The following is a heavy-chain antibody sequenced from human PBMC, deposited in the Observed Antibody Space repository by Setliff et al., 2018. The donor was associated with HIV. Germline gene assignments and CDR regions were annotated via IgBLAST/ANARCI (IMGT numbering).Heavy chain of an antibody. CDR3: AAFFVTPMTTQDF. CDR1: GGPSTDHY. D-gene: IGHD4-4*01. J-gene: IGHJ4*02. CDR2: IHHTGYI. Sequence: SETLSLTCAVYGGPSTDHYWNWIRQSPGMGLEWIAEIHHTGYINYNPSLRSRVSVSRDMSSNQFSLRLSSVTAADAAVYYCAAFFVTPMTTQDFWGQGTLVTISS. V-gene: IGHV4-34*01.